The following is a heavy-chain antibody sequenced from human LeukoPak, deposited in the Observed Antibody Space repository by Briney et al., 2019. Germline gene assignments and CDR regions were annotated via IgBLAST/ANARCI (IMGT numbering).Heavy chain of an antibody. CDR3: ARALYSNNWYVDY. V-gene: IGHV3-21*01. Sequence: PGGSLRLSCAASGFTFSTYSMNWVRQAPGKGLEWVSSISGSGTYIYYADSVKGRFTISRDNARTSLYLQMNSLRDEDTAVYYCARALYSNNWYVDYWGQGTLVTVSS. CDR1: GFTFSTYS. D-gene: IGHD6-13*01. CDR2: ISGSGTYI. J-gene: IGHJ4*02.